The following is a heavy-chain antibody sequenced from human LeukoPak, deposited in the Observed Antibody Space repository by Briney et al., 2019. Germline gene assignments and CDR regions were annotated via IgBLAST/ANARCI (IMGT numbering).Heavy chain of an antibody. D-gene: IGHD6-19*01. Sequence: SETLSLTCTVSGASISSSRYYWIWIRQPPGKTLQWIGYISYSGSSNYNPSLTSRVTISVDTSKNQFSLRLSSVTAADTAVYYCARQGIAVAGPGFDPWGQGTLVTVYS. CDR3: ARQGIAVAGPGFDP. J-gene: IGHJ5*02. CDR2: ISYSGSS. V-gene: IGHV4-61*05. CDR1: GASISSSRYY.